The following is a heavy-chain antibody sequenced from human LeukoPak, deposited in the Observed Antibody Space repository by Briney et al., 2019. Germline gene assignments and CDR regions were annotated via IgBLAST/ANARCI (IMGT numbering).Heavy chain of an antibody. Sequence: GASVKVSCKASGGTFSSYAISWVRQAPGQGLEWMGGIIPIFGTANYAQKFQGRVTITTDESTSTAYMELSSLRSEDTAVYYCARVTYDRGWYYFDYWGQGTLVTVSS. CDR1: GGTFSSYA. CDR2: IIPIFGTA. V-gene: IGHV1-69*05. J-gene: IGHJ4*02. CDR3: ARVTYDRGWYYFDY. D-gene: IGHD6-19*01.